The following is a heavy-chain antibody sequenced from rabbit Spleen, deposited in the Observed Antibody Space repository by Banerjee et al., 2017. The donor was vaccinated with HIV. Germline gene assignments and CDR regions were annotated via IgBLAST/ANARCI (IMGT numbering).Heavy chain of an antibody. CDR2: IAAGVSGTT. CDR3: ARDSGRSFSSYGMDL. V-gene: IGHV1S40*01. D-gene: IGHD8-1*01. Sequence: QSLEESGGNLVKPGASLTLTCTASGFSFSFSNYLCWVRQPPGKGPEWIACIAAGVSGTTYYATWAKGRFTISNPSSTTVTLQMTSLTAADTATYFCARDSGRSFSSYGMDLWGPGTLVTVS. J-gene: IGHJ6*01. CDR1: GFSFSFSNY.